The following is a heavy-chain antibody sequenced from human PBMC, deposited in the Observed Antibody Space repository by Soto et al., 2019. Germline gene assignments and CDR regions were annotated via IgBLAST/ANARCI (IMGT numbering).Heavy chain of an antibody. D-gene: IGHD5-18*01. V-gene: IGHV3-33*01. CDR3: AREAMRYYFDY. CDR1: GFTFSSYG. Sequence: PGGSLRLSCAASGFTFSSYGMHWVRQAPGKGLEWVAVIWYDGSNKYYADSVKGRFTISRDNSKNTLYLQMNSLRAEDTAVYYCAREAMRYYFDYWGQGTLVTVSS. J-gene: IGHJ4*02. CDR2: IWYDGSNK.